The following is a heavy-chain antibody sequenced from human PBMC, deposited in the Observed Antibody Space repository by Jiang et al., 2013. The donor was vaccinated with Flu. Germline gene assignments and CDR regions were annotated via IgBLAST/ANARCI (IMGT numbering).Heavy chain of an antibody. Sequence: SWVRQAPGQGLEWMGWISTYSANTDHAQKFQGRLIMTTDTSTNTAYMELRSLRSDDTAVYYCARGGSSWYAGGDYWGQGTMVTVSS. D-gene: IGHD6-13*01. CDR2: ISTYSANT. J-gene: IGHJ4*02. V-gene: IGHV1-18*01. CDR3: ARGGSSWYAGGDY.